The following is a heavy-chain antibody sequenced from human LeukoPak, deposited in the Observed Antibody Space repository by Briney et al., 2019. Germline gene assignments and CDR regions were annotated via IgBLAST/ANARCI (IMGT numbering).Heavy chain of an antibody. Sequence: GSLRLSCAASGFTFSSYAMHWVRQPPGKGLEWIGEINHSGSTNYNPSLKSRVTISVDTSKNQFSLKLSSVTAADTAVYYCASSKYYDILTGYQNWFDYWGQGTLVTVSS. D-gene: IGHD3-9*01. CDR1: GFTFSSYA. J-gene: IGHJ5*01. CDR2: INHSGST. CDR3: ASSKYYDILTGYQNWFDY. V-gene: IGHV4-34*01.